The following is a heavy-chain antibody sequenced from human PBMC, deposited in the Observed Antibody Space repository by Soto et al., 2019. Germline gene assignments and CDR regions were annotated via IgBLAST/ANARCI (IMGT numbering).Heavy chain of an antibody. V-gene: IGHV3-48*03. CDR1: GFTFSSYE. CDR3: ARVPVGPYSGSYRNWFDP. D-gene: IGHD1-26*01. CDR2: ISSSGSTI. Sequence: EVQLVESGGGLVQPGGSLRLSCAASGFTFSSYEMNWVRQAPGKGLEWVSYISSSGSTIYYADSVKGRFTISRDNAKNSLYLQMNSLGAEDTAVYYCARVPVGPYSGSYRNWFDPWGQGTLVTVSS. J-gene: IGHJ5*02.